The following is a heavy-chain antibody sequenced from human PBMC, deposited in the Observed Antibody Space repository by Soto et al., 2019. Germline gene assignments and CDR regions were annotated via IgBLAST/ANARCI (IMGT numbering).Heavy chain of an antibody. J-gene: IGHJ4*02. CDR1: GFTASSYG. D-gene: IGHD2-15*01. CDR3: AKVLPRYCSGGSCASLFDY. CDR2: ISYDGSNK. V-gene: IGHV3-30*18. Sequence: GSLRLSCAASGFTASSYGMHWVRQAPGKGLEWVAVISYDGSNKYYADSVKGRFTISRDNSKNTLYLQMNSLRAEDTAVYYCAKVLPRYCSGGSCASLFDYWGQGTLVTVSS.